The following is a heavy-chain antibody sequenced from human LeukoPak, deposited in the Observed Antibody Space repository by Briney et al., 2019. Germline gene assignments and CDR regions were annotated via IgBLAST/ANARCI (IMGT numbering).Heavy chain of an antibody. J-gene: IGHJ4*02. CDR1: GFTFSSYA. D-gene: IGHD5-24*01. V-gene: IGHV3-23*01. Sequence: GGSLRLSCAASGFTFSSYAMSWVRQAPGKGLEWVSAISGSGGSTYYAGSVKGRFTISRDNSKNTLHLQMNSLRAEDTAVYYCAKTSRDGYNKYYFDYWGQGTLVTVSS. CDR3: AKTSRDGYNKYYFDY. CDR2: ISGSGGST.